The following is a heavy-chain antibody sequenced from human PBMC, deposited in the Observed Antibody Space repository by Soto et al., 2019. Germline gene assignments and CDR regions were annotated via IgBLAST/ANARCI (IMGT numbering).Heavy chain of an antibody. V-gene: IGHV4-4*07. CDR1: GASMNSYH. CDR3: ARDQGVAAAGITWYDP. D-gene: IGHD6-13*01. CDR2: VHSSGST. J-gene: IGHJ5*02. Sequence: SETLSLTCTVSGASMNSYHWSWIRQPAGKGLEWIGHVHSSGSTNYNPSLKSRVTMSVDTSKNQFSLRLMSLTAADTAGYYCARDQGVAAAGITWYDPWGQGPLVTVSP.